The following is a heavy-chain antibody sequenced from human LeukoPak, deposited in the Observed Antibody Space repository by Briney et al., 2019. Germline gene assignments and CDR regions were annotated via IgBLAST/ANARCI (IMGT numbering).Heavy chain of an antibody. V-gene: IGHV3-23*01. CDR2: CSGSTTNT. Sequence: GGSLRLSCAASGFTFSSYGMSWVRQAPGKGLEWVSSCSGSTTNTYYADSVKGRFTISRDNSRNTLSLQMNSLTAEDTAVYFCARSRRDGYLDLWGRGTLVTVSS. CDR3: ARSRRDGYLDL. J-gene: IGHJ2*01. D-gene: IGHD5-24*01. CDR1: GFTFSSYG.